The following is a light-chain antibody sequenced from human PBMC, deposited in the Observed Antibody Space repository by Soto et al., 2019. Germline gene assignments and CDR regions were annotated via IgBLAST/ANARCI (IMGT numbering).Light chain of an antibody. Sequence: SALAQPACVSGSPGQSITISCTGTSSDVGGYNYVSWYQQHPGKAPKLMIYAVTDRPSGVSSRFSGSKSGNTASLTISGLQAEDEADYYCSSYTSSSTLFGTGTKVTVL. CDR3: SSYTSSSTL. V-gene: IGLV2-14*01. CDR1: SSDVGGYNY. J-gene: IGLJ1*01. CDR2: AVT.